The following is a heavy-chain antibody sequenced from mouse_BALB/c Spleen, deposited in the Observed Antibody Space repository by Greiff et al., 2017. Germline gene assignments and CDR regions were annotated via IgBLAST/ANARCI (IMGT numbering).Heavy chain of an antibody. V-gene: IGHV5-9-4*01. Sequence: EVKLQESGGGLVKPGGSLKLSCAASGFTFSSYAMSWVRQSPEKRLEWVAEISSGGSYTYYPDTVTGRFTISRDNAKNTLYLEMSSLRSEDTAMYYCAREGGYDDFDYWGQGTTLTVSS. CDR1: GFTFSSYA. CDR3: AREGGYDDFDY. D-gene: IGHD2-2*01. CDR2: ISSGGSYT. J-gene: IGHJ2*01.